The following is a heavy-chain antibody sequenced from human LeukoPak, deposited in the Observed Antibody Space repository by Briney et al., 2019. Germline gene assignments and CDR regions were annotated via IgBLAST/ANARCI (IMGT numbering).Heavy chain of an antibody. V-gene: IGHV4-39*02. Sequence: PSETLSLTCTVSGGSISSSSYYWGWIRQPPGKGLEWIGSISNSGSTYYNPSLKSRVTISVDTSKNQFSLKLNSVTAADTAVYYCARDPLDYSNNGHYFDYWGQGTLATVSS. D-gene: IGHD4-11*01. CDR2: ISNSGST. CDR1: GGSISSSSYY. CDR3: ARDPLDYSNNGHYFDY. J-gene: IGHJ4*02.